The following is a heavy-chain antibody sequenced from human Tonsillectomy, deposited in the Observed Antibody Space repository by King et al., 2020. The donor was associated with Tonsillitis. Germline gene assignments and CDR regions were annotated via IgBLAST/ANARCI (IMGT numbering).Heavy chain of an antibody. CDR1: GFTFSSYG. CDR3: AKDGSGSYAPPNLDY. V-gene: IGHV3-30*18. Sequence: HGQLVQSGGGVVQPGRSLRLSCAASGFTFSSYGMHWVRQAPGKGLEWVAVISYDGSNKNYADSVKGRFTISRDNSKNTLYLQMNSLRAEDTAVYYCAKDGSGSYAPPNLDYWGQGTLVTVSS. D-gene: IGHD1-26*01. J-gene: IGHJ4*02. CDR2: ISYDGSNK.